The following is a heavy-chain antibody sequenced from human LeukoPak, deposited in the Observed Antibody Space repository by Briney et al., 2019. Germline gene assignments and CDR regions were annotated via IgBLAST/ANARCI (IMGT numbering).Heavy chain of an antibody. CDR2: ITSGGTV. Sequence: GGSLRLSCAATGFTFSGHSMGWVRQAPGRGLEWVSHITSGGTVYYADSVKGRFTISRDNSKNTLYLQMNSLRAEDTAVYYCANGPDSSGYYHLRYWGQGTLVTVSS. D-gene: IGHD3-22*01. J-gene: IGHJ4*02. V-gene: IGHV3-48*01. CDR1: GFTFSGHS. CDR3: ANGPDSSGYYHLRY.